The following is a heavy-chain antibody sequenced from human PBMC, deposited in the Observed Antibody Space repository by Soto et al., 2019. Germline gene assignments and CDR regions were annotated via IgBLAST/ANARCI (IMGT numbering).Heavy chain of an antibody. CDR3: ARGEDIVVVPAAMRAGDFDY. Sequence: QVQLVQSGAEVKKPGASVKVSCKASGYTFTSYYMHWVRQAPGQGLEWMGIINPSGGSTSYAQKFQGRVTMTRDTSTSTVYMELSSLRSEDTAVYYCARGEDIVVVPAAMRAGDFDYWGQGTLVTVSS. V-gene: IGHV1-46*01. CDR1: GYTFTSYY. J-gene: IGHJ4*02. D-gene: IGHD2-2*01. CDR2: INPSGGST.